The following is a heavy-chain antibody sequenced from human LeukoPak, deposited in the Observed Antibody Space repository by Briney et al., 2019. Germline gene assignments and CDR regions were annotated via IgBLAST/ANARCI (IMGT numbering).Heavy chain of an antibody. CDR3: ARGLWFGDENPPYFDY. D-gene: IGHD3-10*01. CDR2: IYHSGST. J-gene: IGHJ4*02. V-gene: IGHV4-38-2*02. Sequence: SETLSLTCTVSGYSISSGYYWGWIRQPPGKGLEWIGSIYHSGSTYYNPSLKSRVTISVDTSRNQFSLKLSSVTAADTAVYYCARGLWFGDENPPYFDYWGQGVLVTVSS. CDR1: GYSISSGYY.